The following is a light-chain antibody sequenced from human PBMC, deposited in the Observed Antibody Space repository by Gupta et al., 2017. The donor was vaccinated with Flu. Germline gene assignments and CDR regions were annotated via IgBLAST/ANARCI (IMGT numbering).Light chain of an antibody. CDR3: QQSYSGLT. CDR1: QNIGIN. V-gene: IGKV1-39*01. J-gene: IGKJ4*01. Sequence: SPSSLSASVGDRVTLTCRASQNIGINLNWYQQRPGKAPQLLIYSASVLEFGVPSRFSGNGSGTDFTLTISSLRPEDSATYYCQQSYSGLTFGGGAKVQIK. CDR2: SAS.